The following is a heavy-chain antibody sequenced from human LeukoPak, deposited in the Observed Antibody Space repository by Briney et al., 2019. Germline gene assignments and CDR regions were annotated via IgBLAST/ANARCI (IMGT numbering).Heavy chain of an antibody. CDR3: AKQREFYGSGSYWDY. V-gene: IGHV3-23*01. Sequence: GGSLRLSCAASGFTFSSYAMSWVRQAPGKGLEWVSAISGSGGSTYYADSVKGRFTISRDNSKNTLYLQMNSLRAEDTAVYYCAKQREFYGSGSYWDYWGQGTLVTVSS. CDR1: GFTFSSYA. CDR2: ISGSGGST. J-gene: IGHJ4*02. D-gene: IGHD3-10*01.